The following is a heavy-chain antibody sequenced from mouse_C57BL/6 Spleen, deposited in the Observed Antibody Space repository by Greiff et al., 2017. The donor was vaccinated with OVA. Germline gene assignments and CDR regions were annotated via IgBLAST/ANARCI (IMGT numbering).Heavy chain of an antibody. CDR1: GFTFSDYY. D-gene: IGHD4-1*01. CDR3: AREGLGLYFDY. V-gene: IGHV5-16*01. CDR2: INYDGSST. Sequence: EVMLVESEGGLVQPGSSMKLSCTASGFTFSDYYMAWVRQVPEKGLEWVANINYDGSSTYYLVSLKSRFIISRDNAKNILYLQMSSLKSEDTATYYCAREGLGLYFDYWGQGTTLTVSS. J-gene: IGHJ2*01.